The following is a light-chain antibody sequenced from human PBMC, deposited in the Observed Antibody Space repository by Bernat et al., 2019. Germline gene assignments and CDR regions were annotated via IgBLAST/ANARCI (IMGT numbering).Light chain of an antibody. J-gene: IGKJ4*01. CDR3: QQYYSTPVT. V-gene: IGKV4-1*01. CDR1: QSVLYSSSNKNY. CDR2: WAS. Sequence: DIVMTQSPDSLAVSLGERATINCKSSQSVLYSSSNKNYLAWYQQKPGQPPNLLIYWASTRESGVPDRFSGSGSGTDFTHTISSLQAEDVAVYYCQQYYSTPVTFGGGTKVEIK.